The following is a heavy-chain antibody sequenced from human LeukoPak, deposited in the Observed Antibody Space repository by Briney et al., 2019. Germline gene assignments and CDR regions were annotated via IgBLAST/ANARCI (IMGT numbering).Heavy chain of an antibody. CDR1: GYTFTSYG. J-gene: IGHJ5*02. CDR2: ISAYNGNT. CDR3: ARGVPYYDILTPGSRTLYWFDP. V-gene: IGHV1-18*01. D-gene: IGHD3-9*01. Sequence: GASVKVSCKASGYTFTSYGISWVRQAPGQGLEWMGWISAYNGNTNYAQKLQGRVTMTTDTSTSTAYMELRSLRSDDTAVYYCARGVPYYDILTPGSRTLYWFDPWGQGTLVTVSS.